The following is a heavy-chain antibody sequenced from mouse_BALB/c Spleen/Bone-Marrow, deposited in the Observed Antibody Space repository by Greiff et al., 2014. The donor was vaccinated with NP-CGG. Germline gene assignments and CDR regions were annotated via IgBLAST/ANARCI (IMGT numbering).Heavy chain of an antibody. J-gene: IGHJ4*01. Sequence: VQLVESGAELVKPGASVRLSCKASGYNFSEYIIYWVKQRSGQGLEWIGWFYPGSGSIKYNEKFKDKATLTADKSSRTVYMELSRLTSEDSAVYFCARHEDLDIRRRLGAMDYWGQGTSVTVSS. CDR1: GYNFSEYI. CDR2: FYPGSGSI. V-gene: IGHV1-62-2*01. D-gene: IGHD2-12*01. CDR3: ARHEDLDIRRRLGAMDY.